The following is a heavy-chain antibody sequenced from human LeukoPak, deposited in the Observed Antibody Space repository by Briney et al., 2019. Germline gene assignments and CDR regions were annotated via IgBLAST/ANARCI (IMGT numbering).Heavy chain of an antibody. Sequence: GGSLRLSCAASGFTFSDYWMSWVRQAPGKGLEWVANINQDGSAKNYVDSVKGRFTISRDNAKNSLYLQMNSLRAEDTAVYYCAREIDKVTAQYLYYFDYWGQGTLVTVAS. CDR1: GFTFSDYW. V-gene: IGHV3-7*01. CDR2: INQDGSAK. J-gene: IGHJ4*02. D-gene: IGHD2-21*02. CDR3: AREIDKVTAQYLYYFDY.